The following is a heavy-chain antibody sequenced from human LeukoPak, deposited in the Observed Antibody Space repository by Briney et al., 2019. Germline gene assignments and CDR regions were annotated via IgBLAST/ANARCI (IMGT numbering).Heavy chain of an antibody. CDR2: ISSSGSTI. CDR3: AKYEVRRYYFDY. V-gene: IGHV3-11*01. Sequence: GGSLRLSCAASGFTFSDYYMSWIRQAPGRGLEWVSLISSSGSTIYYADSVKGRFTISRDNSKNTLYLQMNSLRAEDTAVYYCAKYEVRRYYFDYWGQGTLVTVSS. CDR1: GFTFSDYY. D-gene: IGHD1-14*01. J-gene: IGHJ4*02.